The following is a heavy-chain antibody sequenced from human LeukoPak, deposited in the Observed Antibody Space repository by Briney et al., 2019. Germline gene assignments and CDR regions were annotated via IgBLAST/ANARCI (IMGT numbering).Heavy chain of an antibody. Sequence: PGGSLRLSCAASGFTFSSYSMNWVRQAPGKGLEWVAFIRHDGSNKYYADSVKGRFTISRDNSKNTLYLQMNSLRAEDTAVYYCASGRNSRFDYWGQGTLVTVSS. V-gene: IGHV3-30*02. CDR2: IRHDGSNK. D-gene: IGHD4-23*01. CDR1: GFTFSSYS. J-gene: IGHJ4*02. CDR3: ASGRNSRFDY.